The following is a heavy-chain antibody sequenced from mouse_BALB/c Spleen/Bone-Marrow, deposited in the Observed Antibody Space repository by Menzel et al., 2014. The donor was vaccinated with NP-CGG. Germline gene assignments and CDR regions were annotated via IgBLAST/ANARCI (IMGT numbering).Heavy chain of an antibody. J-gene: IGHJ4*01. Sequence: DVMLVESGGGLVQPGGSLRLSCTPSGFTFTDYYMSWVRQPPGKALEWLALARNKAYGYTTEYSASVRGRFTISGDNSQSILYLQMNTLRAEDSATYYCARFPMDYWGQGTSVTVSS. CDR1: GFTFTDYY. CDR3: ARFPMDY. CDR2: ARNKAYGYTT. V-gene: IGHV7-3*02.